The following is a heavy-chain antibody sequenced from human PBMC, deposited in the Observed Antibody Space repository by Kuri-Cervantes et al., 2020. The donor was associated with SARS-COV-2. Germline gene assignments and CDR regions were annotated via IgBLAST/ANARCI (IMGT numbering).Heavy chain of an antibody. V-gene: IGHV4-4*02. Sequence: SETLSLTCAVSGGSISSSNWWSWVRQPPGKGLEWIGEIYHSGSTNYNPSLKSRVTISVDKSKNQFSLKLSSVTAADTAVYYCARGYSSSWYRGQASYWGQGTLVTVSS. CDR3: ARGYSSSWYRGQASY. J-gene: IGHJ4*02. CDR2: IYHSGST. D-gene: IGHD6-13*01. CDR1: GGSISSSNW.